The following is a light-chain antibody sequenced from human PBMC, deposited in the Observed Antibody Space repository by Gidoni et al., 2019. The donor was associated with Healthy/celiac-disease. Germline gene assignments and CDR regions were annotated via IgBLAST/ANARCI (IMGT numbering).Light chain of an antibody. J-gene: IGKJ3*01. CDR1: QSVSSY. CDR3: QQRSNWP. CDR2: DAS. Sequence: EIVLSQSPATLSLSPGERATLSCRASQSVSSYLAWYQRKPGQAPRLLIYDASNRATGIPARFSGSGSGTDFTLTISCLEPEDFAVYYCQQRSNWPFGPGTKVDIK. V-gene: IGKV3-11*01.